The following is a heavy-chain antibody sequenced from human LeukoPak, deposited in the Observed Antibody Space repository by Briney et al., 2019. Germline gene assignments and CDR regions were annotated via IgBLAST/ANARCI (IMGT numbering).Heavy chain of an antibody. CDR1: GGSLSNYY. J-gene: IGHJ6*03. Sequence: PSETLSLTCTVSGGSLSNYYWSWIRQPAGKGLEWIGRIYSSGNTNYNPSLDSRVTMSVDTSKNEFSLKLTSVTASDTAVYYCARDIAWTSRARNNYYYMDVWGKGTTVTVSS. V-gene: IGHV4-4*07. D-gene: IGHD2-15*01. CDR2: IYSSGNT. CDR3: ARDIAWTSRARNNYYYMDV.